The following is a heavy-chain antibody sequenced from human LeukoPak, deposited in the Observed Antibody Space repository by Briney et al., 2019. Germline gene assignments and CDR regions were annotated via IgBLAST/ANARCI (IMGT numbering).Heavy chain of an antibody. CDR2: LYPDGSTT. J-gene: IGHJ5*02. CDR3: ARRFKNCSSTSCYFWFDP. V-gene: IGHV5-51*01. D-gene: IGHD2-2*01. CDR1: GYSFSTYW. Sequence: GESLKISCQGSGYSFSTYWIAWVRQMPGKGLEWMGILYPDGSTTRYSPSFQDRVTISADKSISTAYLQWSSLKASDTAMYYCARRFKNCSSTSCYFWFDPWGQGTLVTVSS.